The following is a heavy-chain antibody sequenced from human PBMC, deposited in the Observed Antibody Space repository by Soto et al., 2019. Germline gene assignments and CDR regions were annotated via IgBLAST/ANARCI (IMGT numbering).Heavy chain of an antibody. Sequence: GGSLRLSCAASGFTFSSYDMHWVRQATGKGLEWVSAIGTAGDTYYPGSVKGRFTISRENAKNSLYLQMNSLRAEDTAAYYCARSQYSSSSVPPYGMDVWGQGTTVTVSS. CDR1: GFTFSSYD. CDR2: IGTAGDT. J-gene: IGHJ6*02. CDR3: ARSQYSSSSVPPYGMDV. V-gene: IGHV3-13*01. D-gene: IGHD6-6*01.